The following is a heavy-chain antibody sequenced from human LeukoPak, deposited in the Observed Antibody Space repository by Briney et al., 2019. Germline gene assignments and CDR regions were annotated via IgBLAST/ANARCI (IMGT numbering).Heavy chain of an antibody. V-gene: IGHV3-30-3*01. Sequence: RGSLRLSCAASGFIFSNYAFHWVRQAPGKGLEWVAAISYDGSDKYYADSVKGRFTISRDNSKNTLYLQMNSLTVDDTAVYYCASGSVNGGYGGGLYGMDVWGQGTTVTVSS. CDR2: ISYDGSDK. CDR3: ASGSVNGGYGGGLYGMDV. J-gene: IGHJ6*02. D-gene: IGHD2-8*01. CDR1: GFIFSNYA.